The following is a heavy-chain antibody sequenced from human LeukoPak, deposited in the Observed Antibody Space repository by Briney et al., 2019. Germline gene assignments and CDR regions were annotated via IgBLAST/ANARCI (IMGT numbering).Heavy chain of an antibody. CDR3: AKDPHNYYGSGSYWDY. D-gene: IGHD3-10*01. CDR1: GFTFSSYA. Sequence: GGSLRLSCAASGFTFSSYAMSWVRQAPGKGLEWVSAISGSGGSTYYADSVKGRFTISRDNSKNTLYLQMNSLRAEDTAVNYCAKDPHNYYGSGSYWDYWGQGTLVTVSS. V-gene: IGHV3-23*01. CDR2: ISGSGGST. J-gene: IGHJ4*02.